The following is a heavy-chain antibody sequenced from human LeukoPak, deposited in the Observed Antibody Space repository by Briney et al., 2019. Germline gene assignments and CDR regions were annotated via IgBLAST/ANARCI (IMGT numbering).Heavy chain of an antibody. CDR1: GGSVSGGSYY. D-gene: IGHD3-16*02. V-gene: IGHV4-61*01. J-gene: IGHJ4*02. CDR2: IYYSGGT. Sequence: PSETLSLTRTVSGGSVSGGSYYWSWIRQPPGKGLEWIGYIYYSGGTNYNPSLKSRVTISSDTSKNQFSLKLSSVTTADTAVYYCARGEYDYVWGSYRLDYWGQGTLVTVSS. CDR3: ARGEYDYVWGSYRLDY.